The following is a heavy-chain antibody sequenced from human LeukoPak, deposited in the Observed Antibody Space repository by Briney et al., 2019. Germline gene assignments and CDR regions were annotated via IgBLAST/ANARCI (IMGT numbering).Heavy chain of an antibody. CDR2: INYSGST. D-gene: IGHD5-12*01. CDR1: GGSFSGYY. J-gene: IGHJ6*02. Sequence: SETLSLTCAVYGGSFSGYYWSWIRQPPGKGLEWIGEINYSGSTNYNPSLKSRVTISVDTSKNQFSLKLSSVTAADTAVYYCARGFSGYATVYYYYGMNVWGQGTTVTVSS. CDR3: ARGFSGYATVYYYYGMNV. V-gene: IGHV4-34*01.